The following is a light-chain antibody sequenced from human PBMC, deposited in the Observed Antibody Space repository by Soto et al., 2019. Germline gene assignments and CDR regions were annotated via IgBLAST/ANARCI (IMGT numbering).Light chain of an antibody. V-gene: IGKV3-11*01. CDR1: QSVSSN. CDR2: GAS. Sequence: EIVMTQSPATLSVSPGERATLSCRASQSVSSNLAWYQQKPGQAPRLLIYGASNRATGIPARFSGSGSGTDFTLTISNLEPEDFAVYYCQQRSNWPANFGQGTRLEIK. J-gene: IGKJ5*01. CDR3: QQRSNWPAN.